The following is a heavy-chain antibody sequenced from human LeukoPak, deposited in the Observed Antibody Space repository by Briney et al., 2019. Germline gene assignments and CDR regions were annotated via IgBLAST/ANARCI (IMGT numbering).Heavy chain of an antibody. V-gene: IGHV3-11*01. Sequence: GGSLRLSCAASGFIFSDYYMSWTRQAPGKGLEWVSYISNSDNSIYYADSVKGRFTISRDNAKNSLYLRMNTLRAEDTAVYYCARDRTVGATPIFDYWGQGTLVTVSS. CDR2: ISNSDNSI. CDR3: ARDRTVGATPIFDY. CDR1: GFIFSDYY. D-gene: IGHD1-26*01. J-gene: IGHJ4*02.